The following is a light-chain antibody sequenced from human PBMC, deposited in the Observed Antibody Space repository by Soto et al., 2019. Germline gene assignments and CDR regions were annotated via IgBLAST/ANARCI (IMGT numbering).Light chain of an antibody. CDR1: QSVSSTY. J-gene: IGKJ1*01. CDR2: GAS. CDR3: QQYGSSPRT. V-gene: IGKV3-20*01. Sequence: EIVLTQSPGTLSLSPGEIATLSCRASQSVSSTYLAWYQQKPGQAPRLLIYGASSRATGIPDRFSGSGSGTDFTLTISRLEPEDFAVYYCQQYGSSPRTFGQGTKV.